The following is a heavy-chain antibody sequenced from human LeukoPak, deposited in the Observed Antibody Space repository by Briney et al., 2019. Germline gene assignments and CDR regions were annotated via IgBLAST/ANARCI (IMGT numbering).Heavy chain of an antibody. V-gene: IGHV4-61*02. CDR2: MYIGGRT. Sequence: SQTLSLTCTVTGTSIRSGSYYWNWIRRAAGKGLEWIGRMYIGGRTTYNPSLKSRVTISLETTENQFSLRLRSVTAADTAVYYCAREGIAVADTYYYYYMDVWGKGTWVTVSS. D-gene: IGHD6-19*01. J-gene: IGHJ6*03. CDR1: GTSIRSGSYY. CDR3: AREGIAVADTYYYYYMDV.